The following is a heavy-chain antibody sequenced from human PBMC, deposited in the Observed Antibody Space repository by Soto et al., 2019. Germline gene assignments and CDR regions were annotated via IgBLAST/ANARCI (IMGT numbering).Heavy chain of an antibody. CDR3: ARGYDILTGYFEEIS. D-gene: IGHD3-9*01. CDR1: GFTFSSYS. CDR2: ISSSSSYI. Sequence: GGSLRLSCAASGFTFSSYSMNWVRQAPGKGLEWVSSISSSSSYIYYADSVKGRFTISRDNAKNSLYLQMNSLRAEDTAVYYCARGYDILTGYFEEISWGQGTLVTVSS. V-gene: IGHV3-21*01. J-gene: IGHJ5*02.